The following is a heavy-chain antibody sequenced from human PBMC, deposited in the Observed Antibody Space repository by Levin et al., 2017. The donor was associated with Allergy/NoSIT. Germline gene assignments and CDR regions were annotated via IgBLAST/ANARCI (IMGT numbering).Heavy chain of an antibody. D-gene: IGHD3-10*01. V-gene: IGHV3-33*01. Sequence: LSLTCAASGFTFSSYGMHWVRQAPGKGLEWVAVIWYDGSNKYYADSVKGRFTISRDNSKNTLYLQMNSLRAEDTAVYYCARVPYGSGSYYFDYWGQGTLVTVSS. CDR2: IWYDGSNK. CDR3: ARVPYGSGSYYFDY. CDR1: GFTFSSYG. J-gene: IGHJ4*02.